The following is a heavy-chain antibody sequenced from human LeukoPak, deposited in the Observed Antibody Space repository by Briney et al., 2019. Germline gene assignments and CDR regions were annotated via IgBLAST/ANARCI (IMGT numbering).Heavy chain of an antibody. CDR3: AREVELRYFDWLTYYYYMDV. CDR1: GGSISSYY. J-gene: IGHJ6*03. CDR2: IYTSGST. V-gene: IGHV4-4*07. D-gene: IGHD3-9*01. Sequence: PSETLSLTCTVSGGSISSYYWSWIRQPAGKGLEWIGRIYTSGSTNYNPSLKSRVTMSVDTSKNQFSLKLSSVTAADTAVYYCAREVELRYFDWLTYYYYMDVWGKGTTVTISS.